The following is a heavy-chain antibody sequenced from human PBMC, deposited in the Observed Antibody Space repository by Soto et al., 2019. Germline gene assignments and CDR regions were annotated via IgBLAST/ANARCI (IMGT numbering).Heavy chain of an antibody. CDR2: ISGSGGST. V-gene: IGHV3-23*01. D-gene: IGHD6-6*01. CDR1: GFTFSSYA. Sequence: GGSLRLSCAASGFTFSSYAMSWVRQAPGKGLEWVSAISGSGGSTYYADSVKGRFTISRDNSKNTLYLQMNSLRAEDTAVYYCAKGTGHKTIAARPYYFHYWGQGTLVTVSS. CDR3: AKGTGHKTIAARPYYFHY. J-gene: IGHJ4*02.